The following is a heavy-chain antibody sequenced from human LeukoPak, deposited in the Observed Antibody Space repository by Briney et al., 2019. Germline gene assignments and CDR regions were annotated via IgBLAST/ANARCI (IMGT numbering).Heavy chain of an antibody. J-gene: IGHJ4*02. V-gene: IGHV3-23*01. CDR3: AKAAPRGGSGPYYFDY. D-gene: IGHD2-15*01. CDR1: GLTFSNYV. Sequence: GGSLRLSCAASGLTFSNYVMSWVRQAPGKGLEWVSGFSSSGGNTYYADSVKGRFTISRDNAKNSLYLQMNSLRAEDTALYYCAKAAPRGGSGPYYFDYWGQGTLVTVSS. CDR2: FSSSGGNT.